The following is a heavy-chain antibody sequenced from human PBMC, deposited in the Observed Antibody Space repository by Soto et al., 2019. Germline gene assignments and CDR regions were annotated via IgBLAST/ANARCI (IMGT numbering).Heavy chain of an antibody. CDR3: AKDRGIPFRLIDY. J-gene: IGHJ4*02. V-gene: IGHV3-23*01. D-gene: IGHD6-13*01. CDR2: ISGSDGST. CDR1: GFTFSSYA. Sequence: GGSLRLSCAASGFTFSSYAMSWVRQAPGKGLEWVSAISGSDGSTYYADSVKGRFTISRDNSKNTLYLQMNSLRAEDTAVYYCAKDRGIPFRLIDYWGQGTLVTVSS.